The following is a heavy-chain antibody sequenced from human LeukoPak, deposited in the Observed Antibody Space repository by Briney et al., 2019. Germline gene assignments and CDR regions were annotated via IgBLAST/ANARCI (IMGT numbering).Heavy chain of an antibody. CDR2: INTNSGGT. V-gene: IGHV1-2*02. J-gene: IGHJ4*02. CDR3: AVGRRTDFDY. Sequence: ASEKVSCKASGYSFTDNYIHWVRQAPGQGLEWMGWINTNSGGTNYAQNFQGRVTMTRDTYITTAYMDLSRLRLDDTAVYYCAVGRRTDFDYWGQGTLVTVSS. CDR1: GYSFTDNY. D-gene: IGHD1-26*01.